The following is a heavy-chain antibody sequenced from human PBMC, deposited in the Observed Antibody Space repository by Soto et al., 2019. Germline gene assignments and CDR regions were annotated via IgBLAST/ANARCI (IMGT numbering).Heavy chain of an antibody. V-gene: IGHV4-59*01. D-gene: IGHD1-26*01. CDR2: IHSTGRT. CDR1: GGYISGFY. J-gene: IGHJ4*02. Sequence: SETLSLTCSVAGGYISGFYWIWIMQSPGEGLEWIAYIHSTGRTNYNPSLKSRVTVSLDMSKNQFSLQLSSVTAADTALYFCARVSNEYSGNGAFDYWGLGTPVTVSS. CDR3: ARVSNEYSGNGAFDY.